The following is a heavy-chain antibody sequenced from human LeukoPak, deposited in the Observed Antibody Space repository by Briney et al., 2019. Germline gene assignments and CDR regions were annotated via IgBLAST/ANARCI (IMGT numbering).Heavy chain of an antibody. Sequence: PETLSLTCTVSSGSISSSPYYWGWIRQSPGKGLEWIGSISYSGTTYYNPSLKSRVTISVDTSKNQFSLKLSSVTAADTAVYYCAANSADYNTLGSSYKVWGQGTLVTVSS. CDR2: ISYSGTT. CDR3: AANSADYNTLGSSYKV. D-gene: IGHD3-10*01. V-gene: IGHV4-39*01. CDR1: SGSISSSPYY. J-gene: IGHJ4*02.